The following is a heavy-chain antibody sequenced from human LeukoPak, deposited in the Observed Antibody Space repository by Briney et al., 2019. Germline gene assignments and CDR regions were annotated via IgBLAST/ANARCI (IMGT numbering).Heavy chain of an antibody. CDR1: GFTFASYS. Sequence: PEGSLRLSCAASGFTFASYSMHWVRQAPGKGLEWVSSISGDSTYIYNAGSVKGRFTISRDNAQASLYLQMISLRADDTAVYYCARVSGRLERQSDLDYWGQGTLVIVSS. V-gene: IGHV3-21*01. J-gene: IGHJ4*02. D-gene: IGHD1-1*01. CDR2: ISGDSTYI. CDR3: ARVSGRLERQSDLDY.